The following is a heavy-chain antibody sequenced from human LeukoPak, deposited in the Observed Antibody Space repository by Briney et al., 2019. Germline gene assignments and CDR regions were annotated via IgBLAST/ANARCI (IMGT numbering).Heavy chain of an antibody. J-gene: IGHJ6*04. CDR2: ISSSGSTI. V-gene: IGHV3-48*03. D-gene: IGHD3-10*02. CDR3: AELGITMIGGV. Sequence: PGGSLRLSCAASGFTFSSCAMSWVRQAPGKGLEWVSYISSSGSTIYYADSVKGRFTISRDNAKNSLYLQMNRLRAEDTAVYYCAELGITMIGGVWGKGTTVTISS. CDR1: GFTFSSCA.